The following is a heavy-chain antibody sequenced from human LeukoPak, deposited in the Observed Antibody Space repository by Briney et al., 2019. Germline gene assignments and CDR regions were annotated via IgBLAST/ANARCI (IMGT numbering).Heavy chain of an antibody. V-gene: IGHV2-5*02. CDR1: GFSLTTSGVG. D-gene: IGHD2-21*02. Sequence: ESGPTLVNPTQTLTLTCTFSGFSLTTSGVGVGWIRQPPGKALEWLALIYWDDDKRYSPSLRSRLTITKDTSKSQVVLTMTNMDPVDTATCYCAHMLVTNAFDIWGQGTMVTVSS. J-gene: IGHJ3*02. CDR2: IYWDDDK. CDR3: AHMLVTNAFDI.